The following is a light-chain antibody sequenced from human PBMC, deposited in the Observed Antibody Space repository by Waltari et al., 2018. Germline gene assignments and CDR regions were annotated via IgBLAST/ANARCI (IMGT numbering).Light chain of an antibody. J-gene: IGKJ2*01. V-gene: IGKV3D-15*01. CDR2: GAS. CDR1: QSFSSN. Sequence: EIVMTLSPATLSVSPGERATLSCRASQSFSSNLAWYQQTPGQAPRLLIYGASTRATGIPARFSGSGSGTEFTLTISSLQSEDFAVYYCQQYNNWPYTFGQGTKLEIK. CDR3: QQYNNWPYT.